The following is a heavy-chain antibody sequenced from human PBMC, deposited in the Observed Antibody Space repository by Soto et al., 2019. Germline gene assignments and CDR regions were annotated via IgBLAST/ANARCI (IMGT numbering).Heavy chain of an antibody. CDR3: ARDIPSSGGYDNWLDP. V-gene: IGHV4-30-4*01. Sequence: SETLSLTCTVSGGSISRDDYYWSWIRQPPGKGLEWIGYIYHSGSTYYDPSLKSRVTISVDTSKNQFSLNLSSVTTADTAVYFCARDIPSSGGYDNWLDPWGQGTLVTVSS. CDR2: IYHSGST. CDR1: GGSISRDDYY. J-gene: IGHJ5*02. D-gene: IGHD5-12*01.